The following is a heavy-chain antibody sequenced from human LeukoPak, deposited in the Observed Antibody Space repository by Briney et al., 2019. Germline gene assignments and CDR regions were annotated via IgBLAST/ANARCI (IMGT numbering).Heavy chain of an antibody. CDR3: AKGDSYGFAY. CDR1: GFIFSNSV. J-gene: IGHJ4*02. V-gene: IGHV3-30*02. Sequence: GGSLRLSCVASGFIFSNSVMHWVRQAPGKGLEWVAFIRKDGSGTYYADSVKGRFTISRDNSKNTVHLQMSSLGAEDTAVYYCAKGDSYGFAYWGQGSLVTVSS. D-gene: IGHD5-18*01. CDR2: IRKDGSGT.